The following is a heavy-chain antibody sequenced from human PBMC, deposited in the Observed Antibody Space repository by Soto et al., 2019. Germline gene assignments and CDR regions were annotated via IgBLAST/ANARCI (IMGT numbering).Heavy chain of an antibody. Sequence: QVHLLLQSGAEVKKPRSSVKVSCKASGGNPSNSAISWVRQAPGQGLELMGGIIPVFGIVSYAQNFQGTVTITGDETTSTDYMELSSLRSEDTAGYFCAGGHIVVAGSSAYGGMDVWGQGTPVTVSS. CDR1: GGNPSNSA. V-gene: IGHV1-69*01. CDR2: IIPVFGIV. J-gene: IGHJ6*02. D-gene: IGHD3-22*01. CDR3: AGGHIVVAGSSAYGGMDV.